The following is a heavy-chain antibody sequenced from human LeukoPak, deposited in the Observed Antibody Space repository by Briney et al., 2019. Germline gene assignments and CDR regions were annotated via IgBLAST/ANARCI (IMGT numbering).Heavy chain of an antibody. CDR2: IRYDGSQK. V-gene: IGHV3-30*02. J-gene: IGHJ4*02. CDR1: GFSFCNYG. D-gene: IGHD3-16*01. CDR3: ARDLLSLPHKYFDS. Sequence: PGGSLRLSCAASGFSFCNYGMHWVRQAPGKGLEWVAYIRYDGSQKYYGDSVKGRFTISRDNSKNTVYLQMNSLRDEDTAVYYCARDLLSLPHKYFDSWGQGTLVTVSS.